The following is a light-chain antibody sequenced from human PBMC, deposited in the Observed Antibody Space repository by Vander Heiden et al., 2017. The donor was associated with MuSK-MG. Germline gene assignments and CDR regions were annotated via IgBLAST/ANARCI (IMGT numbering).Light chain of an antibody. CDR1: QSISSY. CDR3: QQSDSTPPFT. CDR2: AAS. V-gene: IGKV1-39*01. J-gene: IGKJ3*01. Sequence: DIPMTPSPSSLSASVGDRVTITCRASQSISSYLNWYQQKPGKAPKLLIYAASSLQSGVPSRFSGSGSGTDFTLTISSLQPEDFATYYCQQSDSTPPFTFGHGTKVDIK.